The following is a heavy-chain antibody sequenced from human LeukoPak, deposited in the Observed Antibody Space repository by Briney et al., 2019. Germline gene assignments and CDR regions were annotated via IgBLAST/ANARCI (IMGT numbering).Heavy chain of an antibody. V-gene: IGHV3-23*01. Sequence: GGSLRLSCAASGFTLSSYAMSWVRQAPGKGLEWVSAISGSGGSTYYADSVKGRFTISRDNSKNTLYLQMNSLRAEDTAVYYCAKDGLRFLEWSAFDYWGQGTLVTVSS. CDR2: ISGSGGST. CDR1: GFTLSSYA. D-gene: IGHD3-3*01. J-gene: IGHJ4*02. CDR3: AKDGLRFLEWSAFDY.